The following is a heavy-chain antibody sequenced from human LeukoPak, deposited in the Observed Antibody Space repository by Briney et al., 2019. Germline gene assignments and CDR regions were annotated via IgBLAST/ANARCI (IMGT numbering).Heavy chain of an antibody. D-gene: IGHD6-13*01. CDR1: GGSISSSSYY. Sequence: SETLSLTCTVSGGSISSSSYYWGWIRQPPGKGLEWIGSIYYSGSTYYNPSLKSRVTISVDTSKNQFSLKLSSVTAADTAVYYCARAGQHGAFDIWGQGTMVTVSS. CDR2: IYYSGST. V-gene: IGHV4-39*07. J-gene: IGHJ3*02. CDR3: ARAGQHGAFDI.